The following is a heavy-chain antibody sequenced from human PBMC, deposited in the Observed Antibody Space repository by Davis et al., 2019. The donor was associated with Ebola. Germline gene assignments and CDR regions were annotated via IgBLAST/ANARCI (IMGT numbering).Heavy chain of an antibody. J-gene: IGHJ4*02. Sequence: ASVKVSCKASGYTFTSYTISWVRQAPGQGLEWMGWISAYNGNTNYAQKVRGRATMTTDTSTSTAYMELSRLRSDDTAVYYCARVPSVFYDSSGLFDYWGQGTLVTVSS. V-gene: IGHV1-18*01. CDR2: ISAYNGNT. CDR1: GYTFTSYT. D-gene: IGHD3-22*01. CDR3: ARVPSVFYDSSGLFDY.